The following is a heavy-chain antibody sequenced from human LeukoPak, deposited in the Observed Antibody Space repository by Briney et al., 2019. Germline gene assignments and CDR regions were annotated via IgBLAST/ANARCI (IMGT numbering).Heavy chain of an antibody. CDR3: ARALPGSYYDSSGYYSPDI. CDR1: GFTFSSYG. V-gene: IGHV3-33*01. Sequence: PGRSLRLSCAASGFTFSSYGMHWVRQAPGKGLEWVAVIWYDGSNKYYADSVKGRFTISRDNSKNTLYLQMNSLRAEVTALYYCARALPGSYYDSSGYYSPDIWGQGTMVTVSS. D-gene: IGHD3-22*01. J-gene: IGHJ3*02. CDR2: IWYDGSNK.